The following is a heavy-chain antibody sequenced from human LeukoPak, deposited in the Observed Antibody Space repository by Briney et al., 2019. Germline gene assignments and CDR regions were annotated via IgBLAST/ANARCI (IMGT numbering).Heavy chain of an antibody. D-gene: IGHD5/OR15-5a*01. V-gene: IGHV1-2*02. Sequence: ASLKLSCKASGYILAAYCMNWVRLAPGQGLEWMGWINPTSGGANYAQKFQGRVTLTRNTSLSTVYMEINGLQFDDSGVYFCARDVYRFLRYHFDVWGQVTPVTVFS. CDR3: ARDVYRFLRYHFDV. J-gene: IGHJ4*02. CDR1: GYILAAYC. CDR2: INPTSGGA.